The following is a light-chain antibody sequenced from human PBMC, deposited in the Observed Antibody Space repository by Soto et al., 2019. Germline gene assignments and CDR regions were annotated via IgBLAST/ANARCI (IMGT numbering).Light chain of an antibody. V-gene: IGKV3-11*01. CDR1: QTFSSH. Sequence: EIVLTQSPATLSLSPGERATLSCRASQTFSSHLAWYQQKPGQAPRLLIYDASKRATGIPARFSGRGSGTDFTLTISILEPEDFAAYYCQQRSNWPPVITFGQGTRLE. CDR3: QQRSNWPPVIT. CDR2: DAS. J-gene: IGKJ5*01.